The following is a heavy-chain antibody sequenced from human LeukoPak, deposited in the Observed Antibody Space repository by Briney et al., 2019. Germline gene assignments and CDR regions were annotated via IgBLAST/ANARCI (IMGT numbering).Heavy chain of an antibody. J-gene: IGHJ2*01. CDR1: RFTFSSYS. V-gene: IGHV3-21*01. D-gene: IGHD4-11*01. Sequence: PGGSLRLSCAASRFTFSSYSMNWVRQAPGKGLEWVSSISPGSSYIYYADSVKGRFTISRDDAKNSLYLQMNSLRAEDTAVYYCARVTSGNWHFDLWGRGTLATVSS. CDR3: ARVTSGNWHFDL. CDR2: ISPGSSYI.